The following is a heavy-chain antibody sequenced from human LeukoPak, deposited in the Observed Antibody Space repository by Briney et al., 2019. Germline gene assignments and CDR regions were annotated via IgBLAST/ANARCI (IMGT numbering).Heavy chain of an antibody. V-gene: IGHV4-59*01. CDR1: GGSFSGYY. CDR2: IYYSGST. Sequence: PSETLSLTCAVYGGSFSGYYWSWIRQPPGKGLEWIGYIYYSGSTNYNPSLKSRVTISVDTSKNQFSLKLSSVTAADTAVYYCASLYYDTPSAWYFDLWGRGTLVTVSS. CDR3: ASLYYDTPSAWYFDL. D-gene: IGHD3-22*01. J-gene: IGHJ2*01.